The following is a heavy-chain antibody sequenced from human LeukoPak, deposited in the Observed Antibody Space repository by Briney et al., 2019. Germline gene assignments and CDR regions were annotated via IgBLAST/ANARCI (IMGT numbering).Heavy chain of an antibody. CDR1: GGTFSSYA. Sequence: SVKVSCKASGGTFSSYAISWVRQAPGQGLEWMGGIIPIFGTANYAQKFQGRATITADESTSTAYMELSSLRSEDTAVYYCARLRIVVVPASFYWFDPWGQGTLVTVSS. CDR3: ARLRIVVVPASFYWFDP. D-gene: IGHD2-2*01. J-gene: IGHJ5*02. CDR2: IIPIFGTA. V-gene: IGHV1-69*13.